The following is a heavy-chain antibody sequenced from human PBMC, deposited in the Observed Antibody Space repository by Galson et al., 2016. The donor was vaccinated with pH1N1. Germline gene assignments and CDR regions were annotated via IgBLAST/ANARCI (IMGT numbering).Heavy chain of an antibody. CDR2: ILAIFGTA. D-gene: IGHD3-22*01. CDR3: ASESGYYVRGDLQH. CDR1: GGIFNNYA. Sequence: SVKVSCKASGGIFNNYAISWVRQAPGQGPEWMGGILAIFGTAKYAQKFQGRLTITADESTTTAYMELSSLRSGDTAVYYCASESGYYVRGDLQHWGQGTLVIVSS. V-gene: IGHV1-69*13. J-gene: IGHJ1*01.